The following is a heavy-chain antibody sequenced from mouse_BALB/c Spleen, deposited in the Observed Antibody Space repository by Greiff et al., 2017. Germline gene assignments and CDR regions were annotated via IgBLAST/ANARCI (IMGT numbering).Heavy chain of an antibody. V-gene: IGHV1-54*01. D-gene: IGHD2-3*01. CDR2: INPGSGGT. J-gene: IGHJ4*01. Sequence: ESGAELVRPGTSVKVSCKASGYAFTNYLIEWVKQRPGQGLEWIGVINPGSGGTNYNEKFKGKATLTADKSSSTAYMQLSSLTSDDSAVYFCARERDGYYGMDYWGQGTSVTVSS. CDR3: ARERDGYYGMDY. CDR1: GYAFTNYL.